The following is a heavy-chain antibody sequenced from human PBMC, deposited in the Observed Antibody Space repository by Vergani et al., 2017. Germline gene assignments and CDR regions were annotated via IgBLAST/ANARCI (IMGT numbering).Heavy chain of an antibody. D-gene: IGHD3-10*01. CDR1: GFTFSSSA. Sequence: QVQLVESGGGVVQPGRSLRLSCAASGFTFSSSAMHWVRQAPGKGLEWVAVISYDGSNKYYADSVKGRFTISRDNSKNTLYLQMNSLRAEDTAVYYCARRVRASGPLYYYYYMDVWGKGTTVTVSS. CDR3: ARRVRASGPLYYYYYMDV. V-gene: IGHV3-30-3*01. J-gene: IGHJ6*03. CDR2: ISYDGSNK.